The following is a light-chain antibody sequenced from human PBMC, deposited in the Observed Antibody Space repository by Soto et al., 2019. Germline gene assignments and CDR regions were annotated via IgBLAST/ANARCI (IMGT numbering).Light chain of an antibody. CDR3: QQYGSSPPWT. CDR2: GAS. V-gene: IGKV3-20*01. CDR1: QSVSNNY. Sequence: ESVLTQSPGTLSLSPGERATLSCRASQSVSNNYLAWYQQKPGQAPRLLIYGASNRATDIPDRFSGSGSGTDFTLTISRLEHEEFAVYYCQQYGSSPPWTFGQGTKVDIK. J-gene: IGKJ1*01.